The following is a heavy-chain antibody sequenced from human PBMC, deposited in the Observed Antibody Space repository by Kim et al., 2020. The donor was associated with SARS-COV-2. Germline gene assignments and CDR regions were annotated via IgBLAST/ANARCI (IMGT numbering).Heavy chain of an antibody. D-gene: IGHD2-21*01. J-gene: IGHJ3*02. CDR2: INPNSGGT. CDR1: GYTFTGYY. CDR3: AREDIVVVIDDAFDI. V-gene: IGHV1-2*02. Sequence: ASVKVSCKASGYTFTGYYMHWVRQAPGQGLEWMGWINPNSGGTNYAQKFQGRVTMTRDTSISTAYMELSRLRSDDTAVYYCAREDIVVVIDDAFDIWGQGTMVTVSS.